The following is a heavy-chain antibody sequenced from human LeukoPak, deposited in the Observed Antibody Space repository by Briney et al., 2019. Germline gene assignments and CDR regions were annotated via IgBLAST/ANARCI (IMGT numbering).Heavy chain of an antibody. V-gene: IGHV3-7*01. CDR1: GYSISSGYY. D-gene: IGHD1-26*01. CDR2: IKQDGSEK. J-gene: IGHJ4*02. CDR3: ARDRGEWELLWLY. Sequence: PSETLSLTCTVSGYSISSGYYWGWIRQPPGKGLEWVANIKQDGSEKYYVDSVKGRFTISRDNAKNSLYLQMNSLRAEDTAVYYCARDRGEWELLWLYWGQGTLVTVSS.